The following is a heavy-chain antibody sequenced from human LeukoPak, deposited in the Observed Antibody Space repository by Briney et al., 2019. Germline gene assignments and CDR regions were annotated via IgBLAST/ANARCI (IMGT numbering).Heavy chain of an antibody. Sequence: GGSLRLSCAASGFTFRSYWMSWVRQAPGKGLEWVANINQGGSVKYYVDSVKGRFTISRDDAKNSLYVQMNSLRDEDTAVYYCARVGYSGWNLEYWGQGALVTVSS. D-gene: IGHD5-12*01. V-gene: IGHV3-7*01. CDR1: GFTFRSYW. CDR2: INQGGSVK. J-gene: IGHJ4*02. CDR3: ARVGYSGWNLEY.